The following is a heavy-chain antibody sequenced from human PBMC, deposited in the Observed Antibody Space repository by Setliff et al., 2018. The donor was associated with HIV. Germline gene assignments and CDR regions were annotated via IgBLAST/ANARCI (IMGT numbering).Heavy chain of an antibody. Sequence: PSETLSLTCSVSDGSMTSGSYYWGWIRQLPGKGLEWIGSVYYSGTTYYNPSLKSRLRMSVDTSKNQFTLKVISMTAADTAVYYCARLSCSSNSCPFDYWVQGTLVTVSS. CDR3: ARLSCSSNSCPFDY. CDR1: DGSMTSGSYY. CDR2: VYYSGTT. D-gene: IGHD2-2*01. V-gene: IGHV4-39*06. J-gene: IGHJ4*02.